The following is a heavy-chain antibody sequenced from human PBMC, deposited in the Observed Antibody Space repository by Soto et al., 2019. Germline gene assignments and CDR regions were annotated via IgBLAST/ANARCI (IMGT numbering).Heavy chain of an antibody. CDR2: IYYSGST. Sequence: SETLSPTCTVSGGSVSSGSYYWSWIRQPPGKGLEWIGYIYYSGSTNYNPSLKSRVTISVDTSKNQFSLKLSSVTAADTAVYYCARDPYYDFCSGYYTDYYYYGMDVWGQGTTVTVSS. CDR1: GGSVSSGSYY. CDR3: ARDPYYDFCSGYYTDYYYYGMDV. J-gene: IGHJ6*02. V-gene: IGHV4-61*01. D-gene: IGHD3-3*01.